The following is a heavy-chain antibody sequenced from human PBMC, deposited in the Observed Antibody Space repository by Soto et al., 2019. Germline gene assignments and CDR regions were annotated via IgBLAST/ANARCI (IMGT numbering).Heavy chain of an antibody. CDR2: TYYSGST. D-gene: IGHD3-10*01. CDR1: GGSISSGGYY. CDR3: ERDYFRGGMDV. J-gene: IGHJ6*02. V-gene: IGHV4-31*03. Sequence: SETLSLTCTVSGGSISSGGYYWSWIRQHPGKGLEWIGYTYYSGSTYYNPSLKSRVTISVDTSKNQFSLKLSSVTAADTAVYYCERDYFRGGMDVWGQGTTVTVSS.